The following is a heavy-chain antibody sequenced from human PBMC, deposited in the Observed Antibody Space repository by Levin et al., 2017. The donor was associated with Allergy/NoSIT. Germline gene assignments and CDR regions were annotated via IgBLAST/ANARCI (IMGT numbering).Heavy chain of an antibody. CDR3: AKGKRQFCSSTSCLIDD. J-gene: IGHJ4*02. V-gene: IGHV3-30*18. Sequence: LSLTCAASGFPFSTHAMHWVRQAPGKGLEWVAVILYDGSRKYYADSVKGRFTISKDDSNNTLYLQMNGLRSEDTAVYYCAKGKRQFCSSTSCLIDDWGQGTLVTVSS. CDR1: GFPFSTHA. D-gene: IGHD2-2*01. CDR2: ILYDGSRK.